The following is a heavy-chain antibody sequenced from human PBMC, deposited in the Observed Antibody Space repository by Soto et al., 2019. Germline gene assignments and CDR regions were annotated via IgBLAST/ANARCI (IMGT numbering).Heavy chain of an antibody. CDR1: GGSFSGYY. CDR2: INHSGST. J-gene: IGHJ6*02. V-gene: IGHV4-34*01. CDR3: ARVVRTYYYYGMDV. Sequence: SETLSLTCAVYGGSFSGYYWSWIRQPPGRGLEWIGEINHSGSTNYNPSLKSRVTISVDTSKNQFSLKLSSVTAADTAVYYCARVVRTYYYYGMDVWGQGTTVTVSS.